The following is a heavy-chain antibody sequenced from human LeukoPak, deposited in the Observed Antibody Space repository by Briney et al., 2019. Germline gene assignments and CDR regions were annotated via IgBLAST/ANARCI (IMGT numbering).Heavy chain of an antibody. CDR1: GFDFSSNW. CDR3: ARIEWERLGRAFDI. D-gene: IGHD1-26*01. CDR2: IKGDGIST. J-gene: IGHJ3*02. Sequence: GGSLRLSCAASGFDFSSNWMHWVRHAPGQGLVWVSRIKGDGISTNYADSVKGRFTISRDNSKNTLYLQMNSLRAEDMAVYYCARIEWERLGRAFDIWGQGTMVTVSS. V-gene: IGHV3-74*01.